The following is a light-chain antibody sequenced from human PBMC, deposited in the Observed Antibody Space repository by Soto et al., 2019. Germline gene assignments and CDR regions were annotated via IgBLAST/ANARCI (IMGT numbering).Light chain of an antibody. J-gene: IGKJ1*01. Sequence: ETLMTQSPATLSLSPGERATLSCRASQSVNNNLAWYQQKLGQAPSVLIYGASTRATGIPARFTGSGSGTEFILTVTRLQSEYSAVYYCQEYNTWPWTFGQGTKVEFK. CDR3: QEYNTWPWT. V-gene: IGKV3-15*01. CDR2: GAS. CDR1: QSVNNN.